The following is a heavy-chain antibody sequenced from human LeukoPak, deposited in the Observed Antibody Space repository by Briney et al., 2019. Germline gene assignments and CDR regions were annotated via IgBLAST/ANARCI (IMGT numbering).Heavy chain of an antibody. CDR1: GFTFSDYY. CDR2: INHSGST. J-gene: IGHJ6*03. V-gene: IGHV4-34*01. Sequence: LRLSCAASGFTFSDYYMSWIRQPPGKGLEWIGEINHSGSTNYNPSLKSRVTISVDTSKNQFSLKLSSVTAADTAVYYCARAEPNYYYYMDVWGKGTTVTVSS. CDR3: ARAEPNYYYYMDV. D-gene: IGHD1-26*01.